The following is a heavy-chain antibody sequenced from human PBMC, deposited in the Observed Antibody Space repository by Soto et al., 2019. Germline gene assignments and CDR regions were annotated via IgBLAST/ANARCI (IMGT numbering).Heavy chain of an antibody. J-gene: IGHJ4*02. CDR3: AHRILRTVFGLVTTTAIYFDF. V-gene: IGHV2-5*02. D-gene: IGHD3-3*01. CDR1: GFSLTTSGVG. CDR2: IYWDDDK. Sequence: QITLNESGPTVVKPAETLTLTCTFSGFSLTTSGVGVGWIRQSPGKAPEWLALIYWDDDKRYSAALKSRLTITKDTSKNKLVLTMASVAPADTATYYCAHRILRTVFGLVTTTAIYFDFWGQGTPVVVSS.